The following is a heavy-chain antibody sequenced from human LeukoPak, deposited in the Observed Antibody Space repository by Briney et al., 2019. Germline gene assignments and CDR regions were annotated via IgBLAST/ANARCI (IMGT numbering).Heavy chain of an antibody. CDR2: IIPILGIA. J-gene: IGHJ4*02. CDR3: ARDIGIAARTTRFDY. D-gene: IGHD6-6*01. CDR1: GGTFSSYT. Sequence: SVKVSCKASGGTFSSYTISWVRQAPGQGLEWMGRIIPILGIANYAQKLQGRVTITADKSTSTAYMELSSLRSEDTAVYYCARDIGIAARTTRFDYWGQGTLVTVSS. V-gene: IGHV1-69*04.